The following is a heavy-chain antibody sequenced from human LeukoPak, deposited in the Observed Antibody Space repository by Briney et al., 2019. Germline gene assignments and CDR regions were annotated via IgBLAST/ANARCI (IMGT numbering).Heavy chain of an antibody. CDR1: GGTSSSYA. Sequence: VASVKVSCKASGGTSSSYAISWVRQAPGQGLEWMGGIIPIFGTANYAQKFQGRVTITTDESTSTAYMELSSLRSEDTAVYYCAEDDYYDSSGTNGHAFDIWGQGTMVTVSS. V-gene: IGHV1-69*05. CDR3: AEDDYYDSSGTNGHAFDI. D-gene: IGHD3-22*01. J-gene: IGHJ3*02. CDR2: IIPIFGTA.